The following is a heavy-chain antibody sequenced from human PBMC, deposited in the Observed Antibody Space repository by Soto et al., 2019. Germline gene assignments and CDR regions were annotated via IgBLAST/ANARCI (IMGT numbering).Heavy chain of an antibody. Sequence: ASVKVSCKTSGYTFSSYAIHWLRQAPGQGLEWMGWINVASGNTRYSQKFQDRVTITRDTSASSAYMELSSLRSEDTAVYYCAREHDFWSHYAYDMWGQGTMVTVSS. V-gene: IGHV1-3*01. CDR2: INVASGNT. CDR3: AREHDFWSHYAYDM. CDR1: GYTFSSYA. J-gene: IGHJ3*02. D-gene: IGHD3-3*01.